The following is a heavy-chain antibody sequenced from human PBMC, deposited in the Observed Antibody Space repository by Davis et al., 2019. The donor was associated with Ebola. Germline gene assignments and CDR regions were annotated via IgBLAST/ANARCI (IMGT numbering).Heavy chain of an antibody. CDR1: GFTFNTYA. V-gene: IGHV3-21*04. J-gene: IGHJ3*01. CDR3: ARVHTSYGNALDV. CDR2: ISSSGTVT. Sequence: GESLKIPCAASGFTFNTYAMSWVRQPPGKGLEWISSISSSGTVTYYADSVKGRFTISRDNAKNSLYLQMNSPRAEDTAMYYCARVHTSYGNALDVWGRGTMVTVSS. D-gene: IGHD4-17*01.